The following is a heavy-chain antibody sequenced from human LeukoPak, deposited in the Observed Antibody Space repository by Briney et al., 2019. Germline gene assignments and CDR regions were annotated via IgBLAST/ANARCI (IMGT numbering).Heavy chain of an antibody. Sequence: GESLKISCQGSGYSFTSYWIGWVRQMPGKGLEWMGIIYPGDSDTRYSPSFQGQVTISADKSISTAYLQWSSLKASDTAMYYCARQDCSSTSCYFVNYNWFDPWGQGTLVTVSS. CDR3: ARQDCSSTSCYFVNYNWFDP. CDR2: IYPGDSDT. CDR1: GYSFTSYW. J-gene: IGHJ5*02. D-gene: IGHD2-2*01. V-gene: IGHV5-51*01.